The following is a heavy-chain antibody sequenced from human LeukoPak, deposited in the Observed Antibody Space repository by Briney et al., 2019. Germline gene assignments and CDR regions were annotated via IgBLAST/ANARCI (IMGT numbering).Heavy chain of an antibody. CDR3: ARTVERGYYFDY. CDR2: IIPILGIA. D-gene: IGHD3-16*01. V-gene: IGHV1-69*04. J-gene: IGHJ4*02. CDR1: GGTFSSYA. Sequence: ASVKVSCKASGGTFSSYAISWVRQAPGLELEWMGRIIPILGIANYAQKFQGRVTITADKSTSTAYMELSSLRSEDTAVYYCARTVERGYYFDYWGQGTLVTVSS.